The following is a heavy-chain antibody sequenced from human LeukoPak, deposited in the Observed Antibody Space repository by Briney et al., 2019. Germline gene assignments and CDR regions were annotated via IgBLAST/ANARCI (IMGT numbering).Heavy chain of an antibody. V-gene: IGHV4-39*07. CDR2: IYYSGST. J-gene: IGHJ5*02. CDR3: ARDNGSIRLGELSLKKGPLGFDP. CDR1: GGSISSSSYY. D-gene: IGHD3-16*02. Sequence: PSETLSLTCTVSGGSISSSSYYWGWIRQPPGKGLEWIGSIYYSGSTYYNPSLKSRVTISVDTSKNQFSLRLSSVTAADTAVYYCARDNGSIRLGELSLKKGPLGFDPWGQGTLVTVSS.